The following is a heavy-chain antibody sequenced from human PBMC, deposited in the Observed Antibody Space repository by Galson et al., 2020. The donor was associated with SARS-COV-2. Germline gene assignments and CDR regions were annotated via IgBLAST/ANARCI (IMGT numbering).Heavy chain of an antibody. CDR3: ARHDQYLGDDPWGQGTLVTVSSGRLSLPGSQGHSLDYGMDV. CDR2: IYPGDSDT. V-gene: IGHV5-51*01. Sequence: GESLKISCKGSGYSLTSDWIAWVRQMPGKGLEWMGMIYPGDSDTRYSPSFQGQVSISADKSINTAYLQWRSLKDSDSAIYYCARHDQYLGDDPWGQGTLVTVSSGRLSLPGSQGHSLDYGMDVWGQGTTVTVSS. J-gene: IGHJ6*02. D-gene: IGHD3-16*01. CDR1: GYSLTSDW.